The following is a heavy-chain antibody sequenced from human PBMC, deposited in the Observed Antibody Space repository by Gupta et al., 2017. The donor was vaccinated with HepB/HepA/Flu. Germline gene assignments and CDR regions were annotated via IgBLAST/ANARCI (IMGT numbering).Heavy chain of an antibody. CDR1: GFLFGAYG. J-gene: IGHJ6*02. CDR3: ARVFSTYSSSLAMGV. CDR2: ISKDGTNE. D-gene: IGHD2-2*01. V-gene: IGHV3-30*03. Sequence: QVQLVESGGGVVQPGRYLRLSCAASGFLFGAYGLHWVRQAPGKGLEWVAFISKDGTNEYYRDSVKGRLTISRDNTKNTMYLDMNSLRPEDTALYYCARVFSTYSSSLAMGVWGQGTTVTVSS.